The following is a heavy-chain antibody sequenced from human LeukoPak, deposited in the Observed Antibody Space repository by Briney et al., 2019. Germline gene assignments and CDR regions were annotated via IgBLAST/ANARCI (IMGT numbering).Heavy chain of an antibody. Sequence: PGGSLRLSCAASGFSFSSYGMHWVRQAPGKGLEWVAFIRYDGSNKYYADSVKGRFTISRDNSKNTLYLQMNSLRAEDTAVYYCARNPFYDRSGYHDYWGQGTLVTVS. CDR1: GFSFSSYG. CDR3: ARNPFYDRSGYHDY. D-gene: IGHD3-22*01. V-gene: IGHV3-30*02. CDR2: IRYDGSNK. J-gene: IGHJ4*02.